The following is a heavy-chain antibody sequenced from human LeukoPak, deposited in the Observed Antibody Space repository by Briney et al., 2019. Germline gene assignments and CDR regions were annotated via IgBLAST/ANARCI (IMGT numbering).Heavy chain of an antibody. J-gene: IGHJ6*03. CDR1: GFTFSSYS. CDR3: ARDDWEFPHGGDYYYYMDV. CDR2: ISSSSSYI. V-gene: IGHV3-21*01. D-gene: IGHD3-10*01. Sequence: GGSLRLSCAASGFTFSSYSMNWVRQAPGKGLEWVSSISSSSSYIYYADSVKGRFTISRDNAKNSLYLQMNSLRAEDTAVYYCARDDWEFPHGGDYYYYMDVWGKGTTVTVSS.